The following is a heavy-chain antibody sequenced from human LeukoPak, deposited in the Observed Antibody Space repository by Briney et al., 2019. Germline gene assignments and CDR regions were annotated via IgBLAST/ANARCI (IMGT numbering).Heavy chain of an antibody. Sequence: GGSLRLSCEAPGFTFSTYWMHWVRQTPGKGLVWVSRISRDGTTTTYADSVKGRFTISRDNAKNTLYLEMNSLRAEDTAVYFCARDGVGASHDYWGQGTLVTVSS. V-gene: IGHV3-74*01. CDR2: ISRDGTTT. D-gene: IGHD1-26*01. J-gene: IGHJ4*02. CDR3: ARDGVGASHDY. CDR1: GFTFSTYW.